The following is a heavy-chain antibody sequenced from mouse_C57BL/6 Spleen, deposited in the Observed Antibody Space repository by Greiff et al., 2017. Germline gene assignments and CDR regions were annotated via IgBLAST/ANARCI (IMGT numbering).Heavy chain of an antibody. V-gene: IGHV1-81*01. D-gene: IGHD1-1*01. J-gene: IGHJ3*01. CDR3: ARSGTTVVAPRVAY. CDR1: GYTFTSYG. CDR2: IYPRSGNT. Sequence: VQLQQSGAELARPGASVKLSCKASGYTFTSYGISWVQQRTGQGLEWIGEIYPRSGNTYYHEKFKGQVTLTADKSSSTAYMELRSLTSEDSAVYFGARSGTTVVAPRVAYWGQGTLVTVSA.